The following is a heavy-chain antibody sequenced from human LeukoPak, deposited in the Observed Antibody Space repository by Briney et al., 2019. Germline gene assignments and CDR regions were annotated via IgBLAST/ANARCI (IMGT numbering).Heavy chain of an antibody. V-gene: IGHV3-48*01. CDR1: GFTFSSYS. Sequence: PGGSLRLSCAASGFTFSSYSMNWVRQAPGKGLEWVSYISSSSSTIYYADSVKGRFTISRDNAKNSLYLQMNSLRAEDTAVYYCARDLGGHWFDPWGQGNLVTVSS. J-gene: IGHJ5*02. D-gene: IGHD3-10*01. CDR2: ISSSSSTI. CDR3: ARDLGGHWFDP.